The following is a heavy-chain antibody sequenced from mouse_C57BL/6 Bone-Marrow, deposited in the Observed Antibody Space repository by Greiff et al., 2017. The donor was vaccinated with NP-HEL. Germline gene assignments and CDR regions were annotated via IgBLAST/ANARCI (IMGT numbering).Heavy chain of an antibody. CDR1: GYTFTSYW. V-gene: IGHV1-64*01. J-gene: IGHJ3*01. CDR3: ARLLAY. D-gene: IGHD1-1*01. Sequence: VKLQQSGAELVKPGASVKLSCKASGYTFTSYWMHWVKQRPGQGLEWIGMIHPNSGSTNYNEKFKSKATLTVDKSSSTAYMQLSSLTSEDSAVYYCARLLAYWGQGTLVTVSA. CDR2: IHPNSGST.